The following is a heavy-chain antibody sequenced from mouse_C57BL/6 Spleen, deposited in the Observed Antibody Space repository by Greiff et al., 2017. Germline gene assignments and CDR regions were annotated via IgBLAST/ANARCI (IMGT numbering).Heavy chain of an antibody. V-gene: IGHV1-50*01. J-gene: IGHJ2*01. CDR2: IDPSDSYT. CDR1: GYTFTSYW. CDR3: ASGNYYFDY. D-gene: IGHD2-1*01. Sequence: QVQLQQSGAELVKPGASVKLSCKASGYTFTSYWMQWVKQRPGQGLEWIGEIDPSDSYTNYNQKFKGKATLTVDTSSSTAYMQLSSLTSEDSAVYYCASGNYYFDYWGQGTTLTVSS.